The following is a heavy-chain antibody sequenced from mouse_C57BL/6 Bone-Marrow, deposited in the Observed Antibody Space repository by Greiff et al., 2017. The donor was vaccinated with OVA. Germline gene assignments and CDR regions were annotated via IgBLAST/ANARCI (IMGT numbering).Heavy chain of an antibody. CDR1: GFTFSSYA. D-gene: IGHD2-4*01. Sequence: EVKLEESGEGLVKPGGSLKLSCAASGFTFSSYAMSWVRQTPEKRLEWVAYISSGGDYIYYADTVKGRFTISRDNARNTLYLQMSSLKSEDTAMYYCTRPPYYDYDEGFAYWGQGTLVTVSA. J-gene: IGHJ3*01. CDR3: TRPPYYDYDEGFAY. V-gene: IGHV5S21*01. CDR2: ISSGGDYI.